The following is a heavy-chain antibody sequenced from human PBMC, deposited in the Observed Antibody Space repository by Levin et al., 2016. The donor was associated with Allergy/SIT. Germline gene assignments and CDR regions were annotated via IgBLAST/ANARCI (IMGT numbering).Heavy chain of an antibody. CDR1: GFTFSDYY. J-gene: IGHJ4*02. D-gene: IGHD5-18*01. V-gene: IGHV3-11*05. CDR2: ISTTSSYT. CDR3: ARDPGYSYVPV. Sequence: GGSLRLSCAASGFTFSDYYMSWIRQAPGKGLEWVSYISTTSSYTEYADSVKGRFTISRDNAKNLVYLQMNSLRAEDTAVYYCARDPGYSYVPVWGQGTLVTVSS.